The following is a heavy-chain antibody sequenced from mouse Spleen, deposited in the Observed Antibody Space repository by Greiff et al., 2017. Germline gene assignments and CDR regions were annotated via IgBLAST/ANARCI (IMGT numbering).Heavy chain of an antibody. J-gene: IGHJ2*01. V-gene: IGHV1-42*01. CDR1: GYSFTGYY. CDR2: INPSTGGT. Sequence: VQLKQSGPELVKPGASVKISCKASGYSFTGYYMNWVKQSPEKSLEWIGEINPSTGGTTYNQKFKAKATLTVDKSSSTAYMQLKSLTSEDSAVYYCARKAYYRYDFDYWGQGTTLTVSS. CDR3: ARKAYYRYDFDY. D-gene: IGHD2-14*01.